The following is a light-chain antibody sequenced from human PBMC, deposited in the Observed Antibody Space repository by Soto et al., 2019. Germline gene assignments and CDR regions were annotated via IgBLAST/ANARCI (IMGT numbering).Light chain of an antibody. CDR2: EVS. Sequence: QSALTQPASVSRSPGQSVTISCTGTSSDIGDYTHVSWYQQHPGKAPKLIIYEVSDRPSGVSNRFSGSKSGNTASLTISGLQTEDEADYYCCSYTSIRTSAVFGGGTKLTVL. CDR1: SSDIGDYTH. V-gene: IGLV2-14*01. CDR3: CSYTSIRTSAV. J-gene: IGLJ2*01.